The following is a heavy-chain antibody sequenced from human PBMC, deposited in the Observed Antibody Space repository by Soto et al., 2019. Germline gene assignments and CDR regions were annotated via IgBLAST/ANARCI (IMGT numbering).Heavy chain of an antibody. Sequence: QVQLQESGPGLVKPSQTLSLTCTVSGGSISSGGYYWSWIRQHPGKGLEWIGYIYYSGSTYYNPSLKGRVTISVDTSKNQFSLKLSSVTAADTAVYYCARGYCSGGSCYNFYWYFDLWGRGTLVTVSS. CDR2: IYYSGST. CDR3: ARGYCSGGSCYNFYWYFDL. D-gene: IGHD2-15*01. CDR1: GGSISSGGYY. V-gene: IGHV4-31*03. J-gene: IGHJ2*01.